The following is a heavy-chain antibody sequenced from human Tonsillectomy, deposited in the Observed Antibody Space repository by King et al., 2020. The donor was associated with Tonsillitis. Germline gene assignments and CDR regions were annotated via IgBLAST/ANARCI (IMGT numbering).Heavy chain of an antibody. V-gene: IGHV3-30*18. CDR2: ISYDGSNK. CDR3: AKDSGGSTDY. J-gene: IGHJ4*02. D-gene: IGHD1-26*01. Sequence: VQLVESGGGVVQPGRSLRLSCAASGFTFSSYGMHWVRQAPGKGLEWVAVISYDGSNKYYVDSVKGRFTISRDNSKNTLYLQMSTLRAEDTAVYYCAKDSGGSTDYWGQGTLVTVSS. CDR1: GFTFSSYG.